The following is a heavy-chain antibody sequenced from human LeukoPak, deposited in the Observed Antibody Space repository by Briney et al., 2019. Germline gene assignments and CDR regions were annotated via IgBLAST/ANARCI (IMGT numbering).Heavy chain of an antibody. CDR1: GYTFTGYY. CDR2: INPNSGNT. V-gene: IGHV1-8*02. Sequence: GASVKVSCKASGYTFTGYYMHWVRQAPGQGLEWMGWINPNSGNTGYAQKFQGRVTMTRNTSISTAYMELSSLRSEDTAVYYCARGQRYDSSGSDFDYWGQGTLVTVSS. CDR3: ARGQRYDSSGSDFDY. D-gene: IGHD3-22*01. J-gene: IGHJ4*02.